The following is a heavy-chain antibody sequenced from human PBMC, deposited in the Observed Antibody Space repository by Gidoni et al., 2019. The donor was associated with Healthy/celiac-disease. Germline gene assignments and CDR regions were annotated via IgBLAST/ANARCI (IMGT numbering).Heavy chain of an antibody. CDR3: ARDHSTQPTTRKRVNMVRGSHMDV. Sequence: QVQLVESGGGVVQPGRSLRLSCAASGFTFSSYGMHWVRQAPGKGLEWVAVLWYDGSNKYYADSVKGRFTISRDNSKNTLYLQMNSLRAEDTAVYYCARDHSTQPTTRKRVNMVRGSHMDVWGKGTTVTVSS. D-gene: IGHD3-10*01. CDR2: LWYDGSNK. V-gene: IGHV3-33*01. J-gene: IGHJ6*03. CDR1: GFTFSSYG.